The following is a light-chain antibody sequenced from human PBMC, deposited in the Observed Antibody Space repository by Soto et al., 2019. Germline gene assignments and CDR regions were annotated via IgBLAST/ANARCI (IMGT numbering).Light chain of an antibody. CDR3: SSFTSRFTFV. V-gene: IGLV2-14*01. CDR1: RSDVGAYNY. Sequence: QSVLAQPASVSGSPGQSIAISCTGTRSDVGAYNYVSWYQQHPGKAPKLMISEVTNRPSGVSDRFSGSKSGNTASLTISGLQDEQEAAYSCSSFTSRFTFVFGTGTKVTV. J-gene: IGLJ1*01. CDR2: EVT.